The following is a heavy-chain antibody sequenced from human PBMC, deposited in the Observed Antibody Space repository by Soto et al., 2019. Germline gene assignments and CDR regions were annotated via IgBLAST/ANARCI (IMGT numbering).Heavy chain of an antibody. J-gene: IGHJ2*01. CDR2: IYYSGST. D-gene: IGHD3-3*01. Sequence: SETLSLTCTVSGGSISSGGYYWSWIRQHPGKGLEWIGYIYYSGSTYYNPSLKSRVTISVDTSKNQFSLKLSSVTAADTAVYYCARSYLEWLYGRTLWYFDLWGRGTLVTVSS. CDR3: ARSYLEWLYGRTLWYFDL. CDR1: GGSISSGGYY. V-gene: IGHV4-31*03.